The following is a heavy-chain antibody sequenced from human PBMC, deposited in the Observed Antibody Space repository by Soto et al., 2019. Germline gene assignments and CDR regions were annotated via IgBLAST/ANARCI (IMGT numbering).Heavy chain of an antibody. CDR3: TVWGSGNDFGAA. CDR1: GFTFRDHY. CDR2: SKNKADSYTT. V-gene: IGHV3-72*01. J-gene: IGHJ4*02. D-gene: IGHD3-10*01. Sequence: EVQLVESGGGLVQPGGSPRLSCAASGFTFRDHYMDWVRQAPGKGLEWVGRSKNKADSYTTEYAASVKGRFTISRDGSKNSLFLQMNSLKTEDTAVYYCTVWGSGNDFGAAWGQGILVTVSS.